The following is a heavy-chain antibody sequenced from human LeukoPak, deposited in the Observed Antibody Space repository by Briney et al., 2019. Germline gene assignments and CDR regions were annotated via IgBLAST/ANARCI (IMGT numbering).Heavy chain of an antibody. CDR2: TFYTGST. J-gene: IGHJ4*02. V-gene: IGHV4-39*01. CDR3: ARLSKGRYFDYIFDY. CDR1: GGSVSNSLNY. D-gene: IGHD3-9*01. Sequence: SETLSPTCTVSGGSVSNSLNYWGWIRQPPGKGLEWIGNTFYTGSTYSNPTLKSRVTMSVDTSKNQFSLKLSSVTAADTAVYYCARLSKGRYFDYIFDYWGQGTLLTVSS.